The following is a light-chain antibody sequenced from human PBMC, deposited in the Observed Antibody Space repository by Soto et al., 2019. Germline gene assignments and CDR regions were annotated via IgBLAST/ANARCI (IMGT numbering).Light chain of an antibody. Sequence: EIVMTQSPATLSVSPGERATLSCRASQSVSSNLAWYQQKPGQAPRPLIYGASTRATGIPARFSGSGSGTDFTLTISSLQSEDFAVYYCQHYNNWPPWTFGQGTRVEIK. CDR2: GAS. V-gene: IGKV3-15*01. J-gene: IGKJ1*01. CDR1: QSVSSN. CDR3: QHYNNWPPWT.